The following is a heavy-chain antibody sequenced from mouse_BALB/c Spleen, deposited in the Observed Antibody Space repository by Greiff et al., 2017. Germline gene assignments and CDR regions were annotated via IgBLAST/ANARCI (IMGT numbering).Heavy chain of an antibody. J-gene: IGHJ4*01. V-gene: IGHV2-9*02. CDR3: ARKALGYYGRTYAMDY. CDR2: IWAGGST. Sequence: QVQLKQSGPGLVAPSQSLSITCTVSGFSLTSYGVHWVRQPPGKGLEWLGVIWAGGSTNYNSALMSRLSISKDNSKSQVFFKMNSLQADDTAIYYCARKALGYYGRTYAMDYWGQGTSVTVSS. CDR1: GFSLTSYG. D-gene: IGHD1-1*01.